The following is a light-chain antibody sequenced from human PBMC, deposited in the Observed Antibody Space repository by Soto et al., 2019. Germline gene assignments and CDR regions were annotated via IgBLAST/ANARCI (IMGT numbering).Light chain of an antibody. Sequence: DIQMTQSPSTLSASVGDRVTITCRASQSISSWLAWYQQKPGKAPKLLIYDASSLESGVPSRFSGSGSGTEFTLTISSLNPDDFATYYCQQYNSYLTWTFGQGTKVEIK. J-gene: IGKJ1*01. CDR3: QQYNSYLTWT. V-gene: IGKV1-5*01. CDR1: QSISSW. CDR2: DAS.